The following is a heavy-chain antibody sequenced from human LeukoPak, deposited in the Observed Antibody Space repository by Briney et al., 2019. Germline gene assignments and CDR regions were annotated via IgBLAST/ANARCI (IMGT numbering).Heavy chain of an antibody. CDR3: TRERSTPGINWFDP. CDR2: INHSGST. J-gene: IGHJ5*02. Sequence: PSETLSLTCAVYGESFSAYSWNWLRQSPGKGLEWIGEINHSGSTNYNPSLKSRVTISVDTSKNQTSKRQFSLKLNSVTAADTAVYYCTRERSTPGINWFDPWGQGTLVTVSS. CDR1: GESFSAYS. D-gene: IGHD2-2*01. V-gene: IGHV4-34*01.